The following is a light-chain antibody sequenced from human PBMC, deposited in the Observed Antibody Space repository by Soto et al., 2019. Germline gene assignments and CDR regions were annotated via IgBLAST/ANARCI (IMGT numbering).Light chain of an antibody. CDR2: AAS. J-gene: IGKJ1*01. Sequence: DIQVAQFSFPGSAYVGDRGTITCRASQGIRNDLGWYQQKPGKAPKRLIYAASSLQSGVPSRFSGSGSGTDFTLTISRLEPEDFAVYYCQHYGYPQWTFGQGTKVDIK. V-gene: IGKV1-17*01. CDR1: QGIRND. CDR3: QHYGYPQWT.